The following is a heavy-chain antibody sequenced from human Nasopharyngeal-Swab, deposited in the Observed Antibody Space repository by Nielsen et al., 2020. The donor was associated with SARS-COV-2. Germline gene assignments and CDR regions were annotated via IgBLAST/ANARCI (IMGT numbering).Heavy chain of an antibody. CDR2: ISWNSATT. CDR3: ARALPQKMATITGSDY. D-gene: IGHD5-24*01. CDR1: GFAFDDYA. V-gene: IGHV3-9*01. J-gene: IGHJ4*02. Sequence: SLKISCEASGFAFDDYAMHWVRQGPGRGLEWVSGISWNSATTGYADSLKGRFTISRDNAKNSLYLQMNSLRAEDTAVYYCARALPQKMATITGSDYWGQGTLVTVSS.